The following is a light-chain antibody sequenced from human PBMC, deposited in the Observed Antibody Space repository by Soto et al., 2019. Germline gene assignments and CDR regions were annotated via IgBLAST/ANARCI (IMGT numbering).Light chain of an antibody. CDR1: QSISTY. Sequence: DIQRTQSPSSLPASLGDRVTITCRASQSISTYLAWYQQKPGKAHKLLIYKASSLESGVPSRFSGSGSGTEVTLTISSLQTDEFATNSCKQYNSYRWTFGLGTKV. CDR2: KAS. CDR3: KQYNSYRWT. J-gene: IGKJ1*01. V-gene: IGKV1-5*03.